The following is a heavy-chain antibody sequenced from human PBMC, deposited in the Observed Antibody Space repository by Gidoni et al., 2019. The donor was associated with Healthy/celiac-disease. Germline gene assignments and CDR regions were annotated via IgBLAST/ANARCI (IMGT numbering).Heavy chain of an antibody. J-gene: IGHJ4*02. D-gene: IGHD3-22*01. V-gene: IGHV3-33*01. Sequence: QVPLVESGGGVVQPGRSLRLSCAASGFTFSSYGMPGVRQAPGKGLEWVAVIWYDGSNKYYADSVKGRFTISRDNSKNTLYLQMNSLRAEDTAVYYCARIGGMYYYDSSGYYETDYWGQGTLVTVSS. CDR2: IWYDGSNK. CDR1: GFTFSSYG. CDR3: ARIGGMYYYDSSGYYETDY.